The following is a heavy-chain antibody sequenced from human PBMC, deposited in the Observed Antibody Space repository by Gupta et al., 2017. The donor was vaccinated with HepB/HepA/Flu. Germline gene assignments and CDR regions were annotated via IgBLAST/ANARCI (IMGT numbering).Heavy chain of an antibody. CDR2: IYWNEHK. CDR3: AHSKDDAIGWANGFDI. D-gene: IGHD2-15*01. J-gene: IGHJ3*02. V-gene: IGHV2-5*01. CDR1: GFSVSTSEVG. Sequence: QITLKESGPTLVKPTQTVTLTCTFSGFSVSTSEVGVGWIRQSPGKALEWLALIYWNEHKLYSPSLRSRLNITKDTYKNQVVLKRNKLGPVDTATYYWAHSKDDAIGWANGFDIWGPGTTVIVSS.